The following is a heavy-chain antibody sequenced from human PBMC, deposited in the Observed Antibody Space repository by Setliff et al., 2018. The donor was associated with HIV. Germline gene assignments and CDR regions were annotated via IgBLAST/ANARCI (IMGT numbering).Heavy chain of an antibody. CDR1: GYTFTSYD. V-gene: IGHV1-8*02. Sequence: RASVKVSCKASGYTFTSYDINWVRQATGQGLEWMGWMNPNSGNTGYAQKFQGRVTMTRDASISTAYMELNTLKFEDTAVYYCASERSRGNYYYSLDVWGKGTTVTVSS. CDR2: MNPNSGNT. J-gene: IGHJ6*03. CDR3: ASERSRGNYYYSLDV.